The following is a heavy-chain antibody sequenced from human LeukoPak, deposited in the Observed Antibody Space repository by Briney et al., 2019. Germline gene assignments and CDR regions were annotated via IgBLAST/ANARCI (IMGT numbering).Heavy chain of an antibody. Sequence: PGGSLRLSCAASGFTFSSYAMSWVRQAPGKGLEWVSAISGSGGSTYYADSVKGRFTISRDNSKNTLYLQMNSLRAEDTALYYCARDQTHYYPSENWFDPWGQGTLVTVSS. J-gene: IGHJ5*02. CDR3: ARDQTHYYPSENWFDP. CDR2: ISGSGGST. D-gene: IGHD3-10*01. V-gene: IGHV3-23*01. CDR1: GFTFSSYA.